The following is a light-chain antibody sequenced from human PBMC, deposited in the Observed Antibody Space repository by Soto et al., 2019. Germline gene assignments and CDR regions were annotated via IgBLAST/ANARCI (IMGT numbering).Light chain of an antibody. J-gene: IGKJ2*01. V-gene: IGKV1-5*03. Sequence: DIQMTQSPTTLSASVGDRAIITCRASQTVRNWLAWFQQKPGEAPKLLIYKASRLESGVSSRFSGSGYGTDFTLTITHLVPGDSATYFCQQYDASPLTFGQGTKLELK. CDR2: KAS. CDR1: QTVRNW. CDR3: QQYDASPLT.